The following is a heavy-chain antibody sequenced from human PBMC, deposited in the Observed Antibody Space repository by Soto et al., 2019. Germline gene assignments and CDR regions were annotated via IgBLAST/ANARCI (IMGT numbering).Heavy chain of an antibody. D-gene: IGHD3-10*01. Sequence: SETLSLTCTVSGGSISSGDYYWSWIRQPPGKGLEWIGYIYYSGSTYYNPSLKSRVTIAVDTSKNQFSLKLSSVTAADTAVYYCARDFLSITMVRGGDYGMDVWGQGTTVTVSS. CDR2: IYYSGST. V-gene: IGHV4-30-4*01. CDR1: GGSISSGDYY. CDR3: ARDFLSITMVRGGDYGMDV. J-gene: IGHJ6*02.